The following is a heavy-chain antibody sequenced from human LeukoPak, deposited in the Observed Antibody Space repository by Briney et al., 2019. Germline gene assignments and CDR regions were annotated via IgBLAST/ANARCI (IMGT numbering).Heavy chain of an antibody. V-gene: IGHV3-7*01. CDR2: INPDGSQK. D-gene: IGHD2/OR15-2a*01. J-gene: IGHJ4*02. Sequence: GGSLTLSCEASGFTFSGNWMSWVRHAPGKGLEWVASINPDGSQKFYVDSVKGRFTISRDNTKSSLYLQMNSLGAEDTAMYYCAKLLGTVTTYDSWGQGTRVTVSS. CDR3: AKLLGTVTTYDS. CDR1: GFTFSGNW.